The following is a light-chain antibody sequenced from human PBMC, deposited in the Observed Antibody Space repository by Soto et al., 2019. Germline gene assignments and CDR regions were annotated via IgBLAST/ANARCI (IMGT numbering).Light chain of an antibody. Sequence: SVLTLPPSLSGAPGQRVTISCTVSSSNIGAGYDVHWYQQLPGTAPKLLIYGNSNRPSGVPDRFSGSKSGTSASLAITGLQAEDEADYYCQSYDSSLSGYVFGTGTKVTVL. CDR2: GNS. J-gene: IGLJ1*01. V-gene: IGLV1-40*01. CDR3: QSYDSSLSGYV. CDR1: SSNIGAGYD.